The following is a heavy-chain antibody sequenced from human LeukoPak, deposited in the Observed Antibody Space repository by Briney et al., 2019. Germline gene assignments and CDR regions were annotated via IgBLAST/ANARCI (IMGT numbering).Heavy chain of an antibody. V-gene: IGHV4-59*08. D-gene: IGHD6-13*01. CDR1: GGSISSYY. CDR3: ARRTAAATWAFDY. Sequence: PSETLSLTCTVSGGSISSYYWSWLRQPPGKGLEGIGYIYYSGSTNYNPSLKSRVTISVDTSKNQFSLKLSSVTAADTAVYYCARRTAAATWAFDYWGQGTLVTVSS. J-gene: IGHJ4*02. CDR2: IYYSGST.